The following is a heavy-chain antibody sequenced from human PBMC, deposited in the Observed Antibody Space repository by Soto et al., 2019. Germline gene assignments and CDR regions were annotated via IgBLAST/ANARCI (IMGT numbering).Heavy chain of an antibody. D-gene: IGHD2-2*01. V-gene: IGHV1-3*01. CDR1: GYTFTSYA. CDR3: AREGPIVVVQAAISWFDP. Sequence: QVQLVQSGAEVKKPGASVKVSCKASGYTFTSYAMHWVRQAPGQRLEWMGWINAGNGNTKYSQKFQGRVTITRDTSASTAYMELSSLRSEDTAVYYCAREGPIVVVQAAISWFDPWGQGTLVTVSS. J-gene: IGHJ5*02. CDR2: INAGNGNT.